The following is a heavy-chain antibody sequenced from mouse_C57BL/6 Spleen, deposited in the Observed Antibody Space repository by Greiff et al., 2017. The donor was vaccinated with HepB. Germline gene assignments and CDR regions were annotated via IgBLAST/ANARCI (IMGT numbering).Heavy chain of an antibody. V-gene: IGHV1-82*01. Sequence: QVQLKESGPELVKPGASVKISCKASGYAFSSSWMNWVKQRPGKGLEWIGRIYPGDGDTNYNGKFKGKATLTADKSSSTAYMQLSSLTSEDSAVYFCARHYSNHYAMDYWGQGTSVTVSS. CDR2: IYPGDGDT. J-gene: IGHJ4*01. CDR3: ARHYSNHYAMDY. CDR1: GYAFSSSW. D-gene: IGHD2-5*01.